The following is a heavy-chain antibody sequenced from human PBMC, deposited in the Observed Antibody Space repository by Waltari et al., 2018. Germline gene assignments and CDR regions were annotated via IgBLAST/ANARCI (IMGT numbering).Heavy chain of an antibody. V-gene: IGHV4-34*01. CDR1: GGSFSGYY. CDR2: INHSGST. CDR3: ARGRRNYYGSGSYWAAPFDY. J-gene: IGHJ4*02. D-gene: IGHD3-10*01. Sequence: QVQLQQWGAGLLKPSETLSLTCAVYGGSFSGYYWSWIRQPPGQGREWIGEINHSGSTNYNPSLKSRVTISVDTSKNQFSLKLSSVTAADTAVYYCARGRRNYYGSGSYWAAPFDYWGQGTLVTVSS.